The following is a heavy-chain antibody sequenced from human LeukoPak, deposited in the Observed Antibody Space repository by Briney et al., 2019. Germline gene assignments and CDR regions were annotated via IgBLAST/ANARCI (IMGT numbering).Heavy chain of an antibody. CDR3: ARGHYDILTASYKWTPDY. CDR1: GFTFSTYN. V-gene: IGHV3-21*03. J-gene: IGHJ4*02. D-gene: IGHD3-9*01. Sequence: GGSLRLSCAASGFTFSTYNMNWVRQAPGKGLEWVSSITSGGTYTYYADSVKGRFTTSRDNAKNSLSLQLSSLRAEDTTVYYCARGHYDILTASYKWTPDYWGQGILVTVSS. CDR2: ITSGGTYT.